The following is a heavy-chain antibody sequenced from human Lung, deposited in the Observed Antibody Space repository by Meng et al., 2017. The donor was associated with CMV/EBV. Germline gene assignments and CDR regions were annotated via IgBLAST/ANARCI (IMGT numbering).Heavy chain of an antibody. CDR1: GLTFSAYY. J-gene: IGHJ4*02. D-gene: IGHD5-18*01. Sequence: GESLKISCLASGLTFSAYYMTWMRQAPGKGPQCVSYISGGGDIIKYADSVKGRFTISRDNAKNSLYLQMNSLRAEDTAVYYCATDPRLLDYWGQGTLVTVSS. V-gene: IGHV3-11*01. CDR2: ISGGGDII. CDR3: ATDPRLLDY.